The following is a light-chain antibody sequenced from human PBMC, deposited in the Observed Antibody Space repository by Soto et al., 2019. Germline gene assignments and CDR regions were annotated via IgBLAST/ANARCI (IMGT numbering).Light chain of an antibody. V-gene: IGLV1-44*01. J-gene: IGLJ3*02. CDR3: AAWDDSLNGGV. Sequence: QSVLTQPPSASGTPGQRVTISCSGGSSNIGSNTVHWYQQLPGTAPKLLIYSNNQRPSGVPDRFSGSKSATSASLAISGLQSEDEADYYCAAWDDSLNGGVFGGGTKLTVL. CDR1: SSNIGSNT. CDR2: SNN.